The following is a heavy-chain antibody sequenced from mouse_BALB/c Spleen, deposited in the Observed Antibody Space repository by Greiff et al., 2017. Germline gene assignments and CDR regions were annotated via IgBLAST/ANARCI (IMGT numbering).Heavy chain of an antibody. V-gene: IGHV1-87*01. J-gene: IGHJ2*01. CDR1: GYTFTSYW. CDR2: IYPGDGDT. CDR3: ARGDYGHYFDY. Sequence: QVQLKQSGAELARPGASVKLSCKASGYTFTSYWMQWVKQRPGQGLEWIGAIYPGDGDTRYTQKFKGKATLTADKSSSTAYMQLSSLASEDSAVYYCARGDYGHYFDYWGQGTTLTVSS. D-gene: IGHD1-2*01.